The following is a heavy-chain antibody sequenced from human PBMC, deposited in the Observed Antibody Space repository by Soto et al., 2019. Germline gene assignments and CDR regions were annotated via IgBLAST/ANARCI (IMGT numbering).Heavy chain of an antibody. V-gene: IGHV1-69*02. Sequence: QVQLVQSGAEVKKPGSSVKVSCKASGGTFSSYTISWVRQAPGQGLEWMGRIIPILGIANYAQKFQGRVTITEDKSTSTAYMELSSLRSEDTAVYYCAREFTYSYGPEYYFDYWGQGTLVTVSS. J-gene: IGHJ4*02. CDR3: AREFTYSYGPEYYFDY. CDR1: GGTFSSYT. D-gene: IGHD5-18*01. CDR2: IIPILGIA.